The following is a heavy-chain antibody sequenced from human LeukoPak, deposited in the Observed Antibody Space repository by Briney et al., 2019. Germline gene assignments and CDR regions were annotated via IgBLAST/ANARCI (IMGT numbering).Heavy chain of an antibody. V-gene: IGHV3-23*01. CDR2: LTGSGDST. CDR1: GFTFSSYA. D-gene: IGHD6-19*01. Sequence: GGSLRLSCAASGFTFSSYAMSWVRQAPGEGLEWVSGLTGSGDSTYYADSVKGRFTISRDNSKNTVYLQMNSLRVEDTAVYYCAKRREGVAASFDYWGQGTLVTVSS. J-gene: IGHJ4*02. CDR3: AKRREGVAASFDY.